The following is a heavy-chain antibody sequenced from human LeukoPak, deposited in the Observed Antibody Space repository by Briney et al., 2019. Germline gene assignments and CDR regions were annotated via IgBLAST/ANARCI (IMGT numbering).Heavy chain of an antibody. CDR1: GFTFSSYW. CDR2: ISGSGGST. D-gene: IGHD5-12*01. CDR3: AKDLGSGLGAY. Sequence: GGSLRLSCAASGFTFSSYWMSWVRQAPGKGLEWVSAISGSGGSTYYADSVKGRFTISRDNSKNTLYLQMNSLRAEDTAVYYCAKDLGSGLGAYWGQGTLVTVSS. V-gene: IGHV3-23*01. J-gene: IGHJ4*02.